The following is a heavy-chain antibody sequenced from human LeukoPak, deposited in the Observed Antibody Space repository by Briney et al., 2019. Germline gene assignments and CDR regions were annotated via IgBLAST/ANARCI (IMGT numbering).Heavy chain of an antibody. CDR3: ARRSTLSDRTFFDH. D-gene: IGHD3-22*01. CDR1: GFTFRTYW. CDR2: INEDGSEQ. Sequence: GGSLRLSCAASGFTFRTYWLSWIRQAPGKGLEWVADINEDGSEQYYVDSVKGRFTISRDNAKNSVYLQMDSLRAEDSALFYCARRSTLSDRTFFDHWGQGTPVTVSS. J-gene: IGHJ4*02. V-gene: IGHV3-7*05.